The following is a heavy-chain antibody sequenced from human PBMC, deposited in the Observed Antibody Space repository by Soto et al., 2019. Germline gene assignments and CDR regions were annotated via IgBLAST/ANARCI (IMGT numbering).Heavy chain of an antibody. V-gene: IGHV3-30*18. CDR1: GFTFSTYG. CDR3: AKDRRYNYGYTY. Sequence: PGGSLRLSCAASGFTFSTYGMHWVRQAPGKGLEWVAVISYDGSNKRYADSVKGRFTISRDNSKNTLYLQMNSLRAEDTAVYYCAKDRRYNYGYTYWGQGTLVTVSS. CDR2: ISYDGSNK. J-gene: IGHJ4*02. D-gene: IGHD5-18*01.